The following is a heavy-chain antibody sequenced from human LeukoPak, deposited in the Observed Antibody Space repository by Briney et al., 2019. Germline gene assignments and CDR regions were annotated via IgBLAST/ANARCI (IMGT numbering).Heavy chain of an antibody. Sequence: GGSPRLSCAASGFTFSDYYMSWIRQAPGKGLEWVSYISSSGSTISYADSVKGRFTISRDNAKNSLYLQMNSLRADDTAVYYCASAYCSSTNCYSLKAAFDIWGQGTMVTVSS. J-gene: IGHJ3*02. CDR1: GFTFSDYY. CDR3: ASAYCSSTNCYSLKAAFDI. V-gene: IGHV3-11*01. D-gene: IGHD2-2*01. CDR2: ISSSGSTI.